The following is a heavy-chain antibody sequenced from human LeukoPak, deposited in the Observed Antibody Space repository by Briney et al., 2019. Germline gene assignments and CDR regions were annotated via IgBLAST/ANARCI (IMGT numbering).Heavy chain of an antibody. J-gene: IGHJ4*02. Sequence: PGGSLRLSCAASGFTFSSYWMSWVRQAPGKGLEWVSAISGSGGSTYYADSVKGRFTISRDNSKNTLYLQMNSLRAEDTAVYYCANSLRSGWYDPPDYWGQGTLVTVSS. CDR3: ANSLRSGWYDPPDY. V-gene: IGHV3-23*01. D-gene: IGHD6-19*01. CDR2: ISGSGGST. CDR1: GFTFSSYW.